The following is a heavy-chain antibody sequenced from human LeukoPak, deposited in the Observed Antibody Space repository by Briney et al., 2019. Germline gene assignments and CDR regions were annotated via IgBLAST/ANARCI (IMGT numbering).Heavy chain of an antibody. J-gene: IGHJ3*02. D-gene: IGHD2-21*02. CDR2: IYYSGST. CDR1: GGSISSSNYY. CDR3: AGAYCGGDCYSGRAFDI. V-gene: IGHV4-39*07. Sequence: PSETLSLTCTVSGGSISSSNYYWGWIRQPPGKGLEWIGSIYYSGSTYYNPSLKSRVTISVDKSKNQFSLKLSSVTAADTAVYYCAGAYCGGDCYSGRAFDIWGQGTMVTVSS.